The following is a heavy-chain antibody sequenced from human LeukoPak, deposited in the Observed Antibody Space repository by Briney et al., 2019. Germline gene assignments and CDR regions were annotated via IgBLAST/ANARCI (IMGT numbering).Heavy chain of an antibody. V-gene: IGHV3-53*01. J-gene: IGHJ4*02. D-gene: IGHD3-22*01. CDR1: GCTVSSNH. CDR3: ARDHDVSGYSEY. CDR2: IYAGGGST. Sequence: GGSLRLSCAASGCTVSSNHMSWVRQAPGKGLEWVSVIYAGGGSTFYADSVKGRFTISRDISKNTLYLQMNSLRAEDTAVYYCARDHDVSGYSEYWGQGTLVTVSS.